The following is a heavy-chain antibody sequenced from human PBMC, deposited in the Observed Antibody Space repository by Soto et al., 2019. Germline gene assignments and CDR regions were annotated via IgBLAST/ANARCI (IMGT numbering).Heavy chain of an antibody. V-gene: IGHV1-69*01. CDR1: GGTFSSYS. CDR3: ARDGGRHSGGSDY. J-gene: IGHJ4*02. Sequence: QVQLVQSGAEVKKPGSSVKVSCKASGGTFSSYSINWVRQAPGQGLEWMGAIIPSFGTANYAQKFQGRVTITADESTSTAYLELSSLRSEDTAVYYCARDGGRHSGGSDYGGQGTLVTVSS. D-gene: IGHD1-26*01. CDR2: IIPSFGTA.